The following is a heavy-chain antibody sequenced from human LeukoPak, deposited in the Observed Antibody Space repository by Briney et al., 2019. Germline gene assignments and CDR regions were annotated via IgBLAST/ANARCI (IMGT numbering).Heavy chain of an antibody. V-gene: IGHV4-39*01. CDR3: AWSHSPDIVVVPAAIDY. CDR1: GSSISSSSYY. Sequence: SETLSLTCTVSGSSISSSSYYWGWIRQPPGKGLEWIGSIYYSGSTYYNPSLKSRVTISVDTSKNQFSLKLSSVTAADTAVYYCAWSHSPDIVVVPAAIDYWGQGTLVTVSS. J-gene: IGHJ4*02. D-gene: IGHD2-2*02. CDR2: IYYSGST.